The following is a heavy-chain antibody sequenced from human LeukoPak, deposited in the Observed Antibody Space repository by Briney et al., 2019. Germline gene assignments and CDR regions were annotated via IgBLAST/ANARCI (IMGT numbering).Heavy chain of an antibody. D-gene: IGHD1-26*01. Sequence: SETLSLTCTVSGYSISSGYYWGWIRQPSGKGLEWIGSISHGGTTYYSPSLKSRVTISVDTSKNQFSLKLSSVTAADTAVYYCARALEWELTIDYWGQGTLVTVSS. CDR2: ISHGGTT. CDR3: ARALEWELTIDY. CDR1: GYSISSGYY. V-gene: IGHV4-38-2*02. J-gene: IGHJ4*02.